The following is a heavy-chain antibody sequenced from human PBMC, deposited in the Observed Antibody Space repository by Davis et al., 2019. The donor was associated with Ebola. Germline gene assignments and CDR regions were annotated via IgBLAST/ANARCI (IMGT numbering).Heavy chain of an antibody. CDR1: GFTVSSNY. Sequence: GGSLRLSCAASGFTVSSNYMSWVRQAPGKGLEWVSVIYSGGSTYYADSVKGRFTISRHNSKNTLYLQMNSLRAEDTAVYYCARKAPADYYYYYGMDVWGQGTTVTVSS. CDR3: ARKAPADYYYYYGMDV. J-gene: IGHJ6*02. V-gene: IGHV3-53*01. CDR2: IYSGGST. D-gene: IGHD6-13*01.